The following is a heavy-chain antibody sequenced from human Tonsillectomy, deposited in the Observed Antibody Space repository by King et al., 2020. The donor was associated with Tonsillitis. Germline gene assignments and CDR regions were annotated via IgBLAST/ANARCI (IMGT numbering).Heavy chain of an antibody. J-gene: IGHJ4*02. Sequence: VQLVESGGGVIQPGGSLRLSCAASGFTVSSKYMSWVRQAPGKGLEWVSVVFTDGYTIYAESVEGRFTISRDNSKNTLCRQMNSLRAEDTAVYYCARGGQYCHRHTCLTPFDYWGQGTLVTVSS. D-gene: IGHD2/OR15-2a*01. V-gene: IGHV3-53*01. CDR1: GFTVSSKY. CDR3: ARGGQYCHRHTCLTPFDY. CDR2: VFTDGYT.